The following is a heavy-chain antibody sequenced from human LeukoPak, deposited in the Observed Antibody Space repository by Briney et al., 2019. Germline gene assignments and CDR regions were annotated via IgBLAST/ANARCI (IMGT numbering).Heavy chain of an antibody. V-gene: IGHV1-3*01. CDR2: INSGNGNT. CDR3: AREWLSSGDSHYSH. Sequence: ASVKVSCKASGYSFTNYAIHWVRQAPGQRLEWMGWINSGNGNTKYSQDLQGRVAITRDTSASTAYMELSSLRADDTAVYYCAREWLSSGDSHYSHWGQGTLVTVSS. CDR1: GYSFTNYA. D-gene: IGHD2-15*01. J-gene: IGHJ4*02.